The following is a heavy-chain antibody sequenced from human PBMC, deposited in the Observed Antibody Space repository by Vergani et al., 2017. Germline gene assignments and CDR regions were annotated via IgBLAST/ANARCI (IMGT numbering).Heavy chain of an antibody. J-gene: IGHJ3*01. CDR2: VSTGTKSQ. V-gene: IGHV3-48*01. D-gene: IGHD3-10*02. CDR3: AREYISTSGRAFDF. Sequence: QLVESGGGWVQPGGSLRLSCVVSGFDFSSYIMNWVRQAPGKGLEWVSFVSTGTKSQSYAESVKGRFTLSRDSAKNSLYLQMDSLRAEDTAVYYCAREYISTSGRAFDFWGQGTKVTVSS. CDR1: GFDFSSYI.